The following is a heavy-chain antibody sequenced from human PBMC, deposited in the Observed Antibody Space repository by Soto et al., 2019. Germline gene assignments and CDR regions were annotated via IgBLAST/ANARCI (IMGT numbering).Heavy chain of an antibody. CDR3: ARLKTYDILNKSDY. Sequence: PSETLSLTCAVYGGSFTGYSWTWIRQPPGKGLEWIGQINHSGSTIYSTSLKSRLTISVGTSKNQFSLELSSVTAADTAVYYCARLKTYDILNKSDYWGQGSLVTV. V-gene: IGHV4-34*01. D-gene: IGHD3-9*01. J-gene: IGHJ4*02. CDR2: INHSGST. CDR1: GGSFTGYS.